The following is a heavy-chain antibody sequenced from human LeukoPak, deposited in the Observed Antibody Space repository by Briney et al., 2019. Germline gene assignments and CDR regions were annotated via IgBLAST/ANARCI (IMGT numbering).Heavy chain of an antibody. CDR1: GFTFSNAW. CDR2: IKSKTNGGTT. CDR3: TTASPWYCSGGSCYDFDY. D-gene: IGHD2-15*01. Sequence: GGSLRLSCAASGFTFSNAWMSWVRQAPGKGLEWVGRIKSKTNGGTTDYAAPVKGRFTISRDDSKNTLYLQMNSLKTEDTAVYYCTTASPWYCSGGSCYDFDYWGQGTLVTVSS. J-gene: IGHJ4*02. V-gene: IGHV3-15*01.